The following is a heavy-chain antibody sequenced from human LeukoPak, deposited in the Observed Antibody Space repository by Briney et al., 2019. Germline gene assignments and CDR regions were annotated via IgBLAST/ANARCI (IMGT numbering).Heavy chain of an antibody. D-gene: IGHD3-10*01. J-gene: IGHJ4*02. CDR2: INHSGST. V-gene: IGHV4-34*01. Sequence: SETLSLTCAVYGGSFSGYYWSWIRQPPGKGLEWIGEINHSGSTNYNPSLKSRVTISVDTSKNQFSLKLSSVTAADTAVYYCARERYYYGSGSWGFDYWGQGTLVTVSS. CDR3: ARERYYYGSGSWGFDY. CDR1: GGSFSGYY.